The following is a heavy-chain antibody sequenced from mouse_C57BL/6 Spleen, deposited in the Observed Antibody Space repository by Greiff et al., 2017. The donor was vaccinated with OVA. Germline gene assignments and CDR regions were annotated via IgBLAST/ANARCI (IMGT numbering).Heavy chain of an antibody. CDR1: GYTFTSYW. V-gene: IGHV1-74*01. CDR3: AMEGYWFAY. J-gene: IGHJ3*01. CDR2: IHPSASDT. D-gene: IGHD2-2*01. Sequence: VQLQQPGAELVKPGASVKVSCKASGYTFTSYWMHWVKQRPGQGLEWIGRIHPSASDTNYNQKFKGKATLTVDKSSSTAYMQLSSLASEDSAVYYCAMEGYWFAYWGQGTLVTVSA.